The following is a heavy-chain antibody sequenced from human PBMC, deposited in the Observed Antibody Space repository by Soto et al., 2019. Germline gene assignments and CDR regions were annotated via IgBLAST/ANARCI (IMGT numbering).Heavy chain of an antibody. J-gene: IGHJ5*02. D-gene: IGHD3-22*01. CDR3: AHRINYYDSSGYYFNWFDP. CDR1: GFSLITKEEA. Sequence: NPKDTVTLTCNISGFSLITKEEAVGCIRQPPGKALEWLALIYWNDDKRYSPSLKSRLTITKDTSKNQVVLTMTNMDPVDTATYYCAHRINYYDSSGYYFNWFDPWGQGTLVTVSS. V-gene: IGHV2-5*01. CDR2: IYWNDDK.